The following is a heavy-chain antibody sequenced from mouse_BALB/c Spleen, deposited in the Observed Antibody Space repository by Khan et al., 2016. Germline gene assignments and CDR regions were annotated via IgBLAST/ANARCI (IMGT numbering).Heavy chain of an antibody. CDR3: ARSGYDYDWFTY. D-gene: IGHD2-4*01. Sequence: QIQLVQSGPELKKPGETVKISCKASGYTFTDYSMHWVKQAPGKALKWMGWINTETGEPTYADEFRGRFVFFLETSASTAYLQINNLKNEDTATYCCARSGYDYDWFTYWGQGTLVTVSA. CDR2: INTETGEP. V-gene: IGHV9-2-1*01. J-gene: IGHJ3*01. CDR1: GYTFTDYS.